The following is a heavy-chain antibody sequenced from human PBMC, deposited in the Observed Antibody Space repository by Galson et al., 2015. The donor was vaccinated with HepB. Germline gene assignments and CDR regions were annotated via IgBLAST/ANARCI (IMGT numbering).Heavy chain of an antibody. CDR2: ISGSGGST. CDR1: GFTFSRFG. D-gene: IGHD1-1*01. Sequence: SLRLSCAVSGFTFSRFGMTWVRQAPEKGLEWVSSISGSGGSTYYADSVRGRFTISRDNYKNTLYLHMNSLRAEDTAIYYCAKNSALKLESDYWGQGTLVTVSS. J-gene: IGHJ4*02. V-gene: IGHV3-23*01. CDR3: AKNSALKLESDY.